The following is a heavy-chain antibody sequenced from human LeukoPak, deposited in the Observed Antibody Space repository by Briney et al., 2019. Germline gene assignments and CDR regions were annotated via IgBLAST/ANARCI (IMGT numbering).Heavy chain of an antibody. CDR2: ISYDGSSK. CDR3: ATYYDILTGYSTPFDF. D-gene: IGHD3-9*01. CDR1: GFTFSSYA. V-gene: IGHV3-30-3*01. J-gene: IGHJ4*02. Sequence: PGGSLRLSCAASGFTFSSYAMHWVRQAPGKGLEWVAVISYDGSSKYYADSVKGRFTISRDNSKNTLYLQMNSLRAEDTAVYYCATYYDILTGYSTPFDFWGQGTLVTVSS.